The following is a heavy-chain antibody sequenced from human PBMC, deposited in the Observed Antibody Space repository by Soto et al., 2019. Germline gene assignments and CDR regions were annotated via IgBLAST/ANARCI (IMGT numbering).Heavy chain of an antibody. CDR1: GYSFTSYW. CDR3: ASSGSYHYYGMDV. Sequence: GESLKISCKGSGYSFTSYWISWVRQMTGKGLEWMGRIDPSDSYTNYSPSFQGHVTISADKSISTAYLQWSSLKASDTAMYYCASSGSYHYYGMDVWGQGTTVTVSS. J-gene: IGHJ6*02. CDR2: IDPSDSYT. V-gene: IGHV5-10-1*01. D-gene: IGHD1-26*01.